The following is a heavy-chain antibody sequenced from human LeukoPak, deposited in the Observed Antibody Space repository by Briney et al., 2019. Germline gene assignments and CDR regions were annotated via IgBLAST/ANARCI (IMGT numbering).Heavy chain of an antibody. J-gene: IGHJ4*02. V-gene: IGHV4-39*07. CDR3: ARGEAAAGNDY. Sequence: SETLSLTCTVSGGSISSGSYYWSWIRQPPGKGLEWIGSIYHSGSTYYNPSLKSRVTISVDTSKNQFSLKLSSVTAADTAVYYCARGEAAAGNDYWGQGTLVTVSS. D-gene: IGHD6-13*01. CDR1: GGSISSGSYY. CDR2: IYHSGST.